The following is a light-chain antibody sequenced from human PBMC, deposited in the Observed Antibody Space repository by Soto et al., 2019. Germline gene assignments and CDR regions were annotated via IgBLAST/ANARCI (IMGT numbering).Light chain of an antibody. J-gene: IGLJ1*01. Sequence: QSVLTQPPSASGSPGQSVTISCTGTSRDVGGHNYVSWYQQHPGKAPKLIIREVSKRPSGVPDRFSGSKSGNTASLTVSELXAXXXXXXXCSSYXGSNTHVFGTGXKVTVL. CDR2: EVS. CDR3: SSYXGSNTHV. CDR1: SRDVGGHNY. V-gene: IGLV2-8*01.